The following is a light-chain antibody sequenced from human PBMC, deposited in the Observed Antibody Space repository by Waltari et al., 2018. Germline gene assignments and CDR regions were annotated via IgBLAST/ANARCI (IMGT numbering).Light chain of an antibody. CDR3: QQYATSPLT. CDR2: AAS. Sequence: EIVLTQSPGTLSLSPGEGATLSCRASQPITSNSLAWYQQRPGQAPRLLIHAASSRATGIPDRFSGSVSGTDFTLFITTLEPEDFAVYYCQQYATSPLTFGGGTKVDIK. CDR1: QPITSNS. J-gene: IGKJ4*01. V-gene: IGKV3-20*01.